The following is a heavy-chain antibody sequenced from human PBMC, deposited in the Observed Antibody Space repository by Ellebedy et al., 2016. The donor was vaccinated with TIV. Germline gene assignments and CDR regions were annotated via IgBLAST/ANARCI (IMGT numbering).Heavy chain of an antibody. CDR1: GLTLSRYW. J-gene: IGHJ4*01. CDR3: ARDRETTVTLFDY. CDR2: ISGDGIST. Sequence: GGSLRLXXAASGLTLSRYWMHWVRQDPEKGLLWVSRISGDGISTTYADSVKGRFTISRDNAKNTLYLQMNSLRVEDTAVYYCARDRETTVTLFDYWGHGTLVTVSS. V-gene: IGHV3-74*01. D-gene: IGHD4-17*01.